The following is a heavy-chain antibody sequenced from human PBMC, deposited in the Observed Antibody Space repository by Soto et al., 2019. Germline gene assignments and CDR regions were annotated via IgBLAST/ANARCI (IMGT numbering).Heavy chain of an antibody. CDR2: IVVGSGNT. CDR1: GFTFTRSA. J-gene: IGHJ4*02. Sequence: GASVKVSCKASGFTFTRSAMQWVRQARGQRLEWIGWIVVGSGNTNYAQKFQERVTITRDMSTSTAYMELSSLRSEDTAVYYCAADYDFWSGQYKFDYWGQGTLVTVSS. D-gene: IGHD3-3*01. V-gene: IGHV1-58*02. CDR3: AADYDFWSGQYKFDY.